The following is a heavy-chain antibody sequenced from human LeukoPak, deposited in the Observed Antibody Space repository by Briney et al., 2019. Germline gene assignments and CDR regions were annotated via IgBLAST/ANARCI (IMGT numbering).Heavy chain of an antibody. D-gene: IGHD1-1*01. CDR1: GFTFSSYA. CDR3: AKDPLDTRQQLWFDY. V-gene: IGHV3-30-3*01. Sequence: GRSLRLSCAASGFTFSSYAMHWVRQAPGKGLEWVAVISYDGSNKYYADSVKGRFTISRDNSKNTLYLQMNSLRAEDTAVYYCAKDPLDTRQQLWFDYWGQGTLVTVSS. J-gene: IGHJ5*01. CDR2: ISYDGSNK.